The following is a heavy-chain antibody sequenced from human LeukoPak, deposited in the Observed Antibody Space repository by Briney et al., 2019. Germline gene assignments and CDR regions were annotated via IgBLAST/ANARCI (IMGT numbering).Heavy chain of an antibody. CDR2: MNPNSGNT. D-gene: IGHD3-10*01. J-gene: IGHJ4*02. Sequence: GASVKVSCKASGYTFTSYDTNWVRQATGQGLEWMGWMNPNSGNTGYAQKFQGRVTMTRNASISTAYMELSSLRSEDTAVYYCASLVPYYGSGSYYKTFDYWGQGTLVTVSS. CDR1: GYTFTSYD. V-gene: IGHV1-8*01. CDR3: ASLVPYYGSGSYYKTFDY.